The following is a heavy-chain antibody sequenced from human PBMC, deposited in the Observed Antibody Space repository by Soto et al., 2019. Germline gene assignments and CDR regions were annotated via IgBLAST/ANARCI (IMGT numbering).Heavy chain of an antibody. J-gene: IGHJ6*02. CDR2: IIPMFGIA. CDR1: GGTFNSYT. D-gene: IGHD2-15*01. Sequence: GASVNVSCKGSGGTFNSYTVTWVRQAPGQGLEWMGRIIPMFGIATYAQNFQGRVTITADKSTSTAYMELSSLRSEDTAVYYCAREDIVVVVAATPRGMDVWGQGTTVTVSS. CDR3: AREDIVVVVAATPRGMDV. V-gene: IGHV1-69*04.